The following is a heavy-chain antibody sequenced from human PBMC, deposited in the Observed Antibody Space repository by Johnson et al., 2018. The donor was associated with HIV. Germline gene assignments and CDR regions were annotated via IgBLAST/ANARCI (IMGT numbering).Heavy chain of an antibody. CDR2: IKQDGSEK. Sequence: VQLVESGGGLVQPGGSLRLSCAASGFTFSSYWMSWVRQAPGKGLEWVANIKQDGSEKYYVDSVKGRFTISRDNAKNSLYLQMNSLRAEDTAVDYCARGDTAMGYDAFDIWGQGTMVTVSS. J-gene: IGHJ3*02. CDR1: GFTFSSYW. CDR3: ARGDTAMGYDAFDI. D-gene: IGHD5-18*01. V-gene: IGHV3-7*04.